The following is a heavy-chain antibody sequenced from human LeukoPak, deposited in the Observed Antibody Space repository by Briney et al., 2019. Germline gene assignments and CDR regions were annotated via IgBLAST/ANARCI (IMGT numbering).Heavy chain of an antibody. CDR3: ARSGRGSSAGFDY. J-gene: IGHJ4*02. D-gene: IGHD3-10*01. V-gene: IGHV4-59*01. Sequence: SETLSLTCTVSGGSISSYYWSWIRQPPGKGLEWVGYIYYSGSTNYTPSLKSRITISVDTSRNQFSLKLNSVTAADTAVYYCARSGRGSSAGFDYWGQGTLVTVSS. CDR2: IYYSGST. CDR1: GGSISSYY.